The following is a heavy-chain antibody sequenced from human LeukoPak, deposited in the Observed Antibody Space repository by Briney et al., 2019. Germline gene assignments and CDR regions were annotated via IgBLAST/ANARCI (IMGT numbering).Heavy chain of an antibody. D-gene: IGHD4-17*01. CDR2: IWYDGSNK. J-gene: IGHJ4*02. CDR3: ASEQFDCGDYGTDY. Sequence: GGSLRLSCAASGFTFSSYGMHWVRQAPGKGLEWVAVIWYDGSNKYYADSVKGRFTISRDNSKNTLYLQMNSLRAEDTAVYYCASEQFDCGDYGTDYWGQGTLVTVSS. CDR1: GFTFSSYG. V-gene: IGHV3-33*01.